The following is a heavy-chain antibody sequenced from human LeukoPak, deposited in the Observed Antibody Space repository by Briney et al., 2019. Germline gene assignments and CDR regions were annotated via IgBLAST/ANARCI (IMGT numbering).Heavy chain of an antibody. CDR3: AKDDSSGWGYYYYYMDV. CDR2: IRFDGTNK. V-gene: IGHV3-30*02. Sequence: GGSLRLSCTASGFTFSNYGMNWVRQAPGKGLEWVAFIRFDGTNKYYADSVKGRFTISRDNSKNTLYLQMNSLRAEDTAVYYCAKDDSSGWGYYYYYMDVWGKGTTVTVSS. J-gene: IGHJ6*03. D-gene: IGHD6-19*01. CDR1: GFTFSNYG.